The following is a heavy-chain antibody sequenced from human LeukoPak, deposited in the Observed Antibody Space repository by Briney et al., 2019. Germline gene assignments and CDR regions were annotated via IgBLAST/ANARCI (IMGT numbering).Heavy chain of an antibody. V-gene: IGHV3-23*01. CDR1: GFTFTDFA. D-gene: IGHD3-22*01. CDR2: IGGGGTNT. CDR3: AKDARGYHRPIDH. Sequence: GGSLRLSCAASGFTFTDFAMIWVRHAPGKGLEWVSGIGGGGTNTDYADSVTGRFTISRDNSKNTLTLQMSSLRADDAAVYFCAKDARGYHRPIDHWGQGILVTVSS. J-gene: IGHJ4*02.